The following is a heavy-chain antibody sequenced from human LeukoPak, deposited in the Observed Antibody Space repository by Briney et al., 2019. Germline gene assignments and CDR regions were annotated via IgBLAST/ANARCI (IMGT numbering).Heavy chain of an antibody. J-gene: IGHJ4*02. Sequence: PSETLSLTCTVSGGSISSYYWSWIRQPAGKGLEWIGRIYTSGSTNYNPSLKSRVTILLDTSKDQFSLKLSSVTAADTAVYYCAREAGGYYDSGSFDYWGQGALVTVSS. V-gene: IGHV4-4*07. D-gene: IGHD3-10*01. CDR2: IYTSGST. CDR3: AREAGGYYDSGSFDY. CDR1: GGSISSYY.